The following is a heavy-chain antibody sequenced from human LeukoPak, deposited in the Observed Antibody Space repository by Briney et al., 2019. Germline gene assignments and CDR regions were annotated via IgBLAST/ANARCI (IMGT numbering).Heavy chain of an antibody. CDR2: IYWDDDK. Sequence: SGPTLVNPTQTLTLTCTFSGFSLSTSGVGVGWIRQPPGKALERLALIYWDDDKRYSPSLKSRLTITKDTSKNQVVLTMTNMDPVDTATYYCARLTYYDILFDPWGQGTLVTVSS. J-gene: IGHJ5*02. CDR3: ARLTYYDILFDP. V-gene: IGHV2-5*02. D-gene: IGHD3-9*01. CDR1: GFSLSTSGVG.